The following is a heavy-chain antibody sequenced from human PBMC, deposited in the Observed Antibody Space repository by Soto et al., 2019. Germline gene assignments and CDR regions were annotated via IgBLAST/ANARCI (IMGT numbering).Heavy chain of an antibody. CDR3: ARAAVAFDAFDL. Sequence: QLQQSGPGLVKPSQTLSLTCGISGDSVSSNSATWNWIRQSPSRGLEWLGRTYLRSKWYNEYAFSVKSRIAISPDTSKNHFSLQLRSVTPEDTAVYFCARAAVAFDAFDLWGQGTVVTVSS. V-gene: IGHV6-1*01. CDR2: TYLRSKWYN. D-gene: IGHD2-15*01. J-gene: IGHJ3*01. CDR1: GDSVSSNSAT.